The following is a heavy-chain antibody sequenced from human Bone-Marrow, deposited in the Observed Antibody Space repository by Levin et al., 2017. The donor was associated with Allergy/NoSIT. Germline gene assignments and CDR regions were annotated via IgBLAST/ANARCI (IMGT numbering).Heavy chain of an antibody. D-gene: IGHD6-6*01. CDR2: INSDGSGT. J-gene: IGHJ3*02. Sequence: PGGSLRLSCAASGFTFTAYWMHWVRQAPGKGLEWVSRINSDGSGTIYADSARGRFTFSRDNAKNTLHLQMNSLRAEDSAVYFCARGGVVHGFDIWGRGTMVTVAS. CDR3: ARGGVVHGFDI. V-gene: IGHV3-74*01. CDR1: GFTFTAYW.